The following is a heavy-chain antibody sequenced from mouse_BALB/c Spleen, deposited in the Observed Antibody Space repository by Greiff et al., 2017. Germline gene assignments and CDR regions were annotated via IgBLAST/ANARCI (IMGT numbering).Heavy chain of an antibody. Sequence: DLLKPGASVKLSCKASGYTFTSYWINWIKQRPGQGLEWIGRIAPGSGSTYYNEMFKGKATLTVDTSSSTAYIQLSSLSSEDSAVYFCARHDGYYDWFAYWGQGTLVTVSA. V-gene: IGHV1S41*01. CDR1: GYTFTSYW. J-gene: IGHJ3*01. D-gene: IGHD2-3*01. CDR3: ARHDGYYDWFAY. CDR2: IAPGSGST.